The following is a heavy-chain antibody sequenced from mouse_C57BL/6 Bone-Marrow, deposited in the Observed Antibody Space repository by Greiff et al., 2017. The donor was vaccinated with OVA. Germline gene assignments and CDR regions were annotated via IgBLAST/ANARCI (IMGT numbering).Heavy chain of an antibody. CDR3: ASSYEAMDY. Sequence: VQLQQSGAELARPGASVKLSCKASGYTFTSYGISWVKQRTGQGLEWIGEIYPRSGNTYYNEKFKGKATLTADNSSSTAYMELRLLTSEDSAVYFCASSYEAMDYWGQGTSVTVSS. CDR1: GYTFTSYG. D-gene: IGHD1-1*01. J-gene: IGHJ4*01. V-gene: IGHV1-81*01. CDR2: IYPRSGNT.